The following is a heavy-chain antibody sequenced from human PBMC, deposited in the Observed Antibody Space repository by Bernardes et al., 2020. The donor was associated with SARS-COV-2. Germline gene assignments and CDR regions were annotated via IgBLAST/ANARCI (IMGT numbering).Heavy chain of an antibody. Sequence: SETLSLTCTVSGTSISSDYCGWIRPPPGKGLELIGCFFHSGITNYNPSLKSRVTISADTSKNQFSLKLSSVTAADTAVYYCVRGGGNFGSYTFDLWGQGTLVTVSS. D-gene: IGHD2-21*02. CDR2: FFHSGIT. CDR3: VRGGGNFGSYTFDL. J-gene: IGHJ3*01. V-gene: IGHV4-59*13. CDR1: GTSISSDY.